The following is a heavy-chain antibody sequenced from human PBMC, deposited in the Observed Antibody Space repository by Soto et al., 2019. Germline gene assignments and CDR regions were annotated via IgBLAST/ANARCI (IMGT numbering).Heavy chain of an antibody. D-gene: IGHD4-4*01. J-gene: IGHJ6*02. CDR1: GGSVSSGSYY. CDR3: AREGNSGSYYYYGVDD. CDR2: IYYSGST. Sequence: PSETQSHTCTVSGGSVSSGSYYWSWIRQPPGKGLEWIGYIYYSGSTNYNPSLKSRVTISVDTSKNQFSLKLSSVTAADTAVYYCAREGNSGSYYYYGVDDGVQGTTVTVPS. V-gene: IGHV4-61*01.